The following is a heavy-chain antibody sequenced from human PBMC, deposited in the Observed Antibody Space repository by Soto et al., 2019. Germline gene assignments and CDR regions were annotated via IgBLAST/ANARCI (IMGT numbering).Heavy chain of an antibody. CDR1: GGSISSSSYY. D-gene: IGHD6-13*01. V-gene: IGHV4-39*02. CDR3: ARDKLRGSSWPLDYYYGMDV. Sequence: SETLSLTCTVSGGSISSSSYYWGWIRQPPGKGLEWIGSIYYSGSTYYNPSLKSRVTISVDTSKNQFSLKLSSVTAADTAVYYCARDKLRGSSWPLDYYYGMDVWGQGTTVTVSS. J-gene: IGHJ6*02. CDR2: IYYSGST.